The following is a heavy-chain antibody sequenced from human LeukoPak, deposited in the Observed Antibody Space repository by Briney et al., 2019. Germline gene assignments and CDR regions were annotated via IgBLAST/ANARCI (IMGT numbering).Heavy chain of an antibody. CDR2: INERGTTT. Sequence: QPGGSLRPSCVASGFSLCKYPMTWVRQAPGKGRGGVSNINERGTTTAKADPVKGRFTISRDTSLNTLYLQMNNLRAEDTAVYFCAKRGVVIRGLLVIGYHQEAYHYDFWGQEVMVTVSS. J-gene: IGHJ4*02. CDR3: AKRGVVIRGLLVIGYHQEAYHYDF. CDR1: GFSLCKYP. V-gene: IGHV3-23*01. D-gene: IGHD3-10*01.